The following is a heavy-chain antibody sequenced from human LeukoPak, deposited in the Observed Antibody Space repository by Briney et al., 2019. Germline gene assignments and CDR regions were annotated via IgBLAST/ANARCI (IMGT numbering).Heavy chain of an antibody. CDR3: ARDPHGSGSYDWAHDAPHDAFDI. V-gene: IGHV3-74*01. CDR2: IKSDRSSV. CDR1: GYTFNSHC. Sequence: GGSLRHSCPPPGYTFNSHCIYWVHQALPIGLAWVSRIKSDRSSVSYADSVKGRFTISRDNANNTLYLQMNSLRAEDTAVYYCARDPHGSGSYDWAHDAPHDAFDIWGQGTRVSVPS. J-gene: IGHJ3*02. D-gene: IGHD3-10*01.